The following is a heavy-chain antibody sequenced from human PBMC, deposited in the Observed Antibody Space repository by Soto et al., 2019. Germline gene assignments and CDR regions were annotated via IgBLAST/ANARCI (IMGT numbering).Heavy chain of an antibody. CDR1: GFTFSNAW. CDR2: IKSKTDGGTT. Sequence: GGSLRLSCAASGFTFSNAWMSWVRQAPGKGLEWVGRIKSKTDGGTTDYAAPVKGRFTISRDDSKNTLYLQMNSLKTEDTTVYYCTTAHTYGDSFDYWGQGTLVTVSS. J-gene: IGHJ4*02. V-gene: IGHV3-15*01. CDR3: TTAHTYGDSFDY. D-gene: IGHD4-17*01.